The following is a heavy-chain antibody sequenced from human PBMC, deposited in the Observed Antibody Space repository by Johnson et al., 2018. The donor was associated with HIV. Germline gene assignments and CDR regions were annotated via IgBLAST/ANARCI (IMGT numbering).Heavy chain of an antibody. V-gene: IGHV3-53*01. CDR1: GFTVSSNY. J-gene: IGHJ3*02. CDR3: ATSHGSHGAFDI. D-gene: IGHD1-26*01. Sequence: VQLVESGGGLIQPGGSLRLSCAASGFTVSSNYMSWVRQAPGKGLEWVSVIYSDGCTYYTDSVQGRFTLSRDNSKNTLYLQMNSLRAEDTAVYYCATSHGSHGAFDIWGQGTMVTVSS. CDR2: IYSDGCT.